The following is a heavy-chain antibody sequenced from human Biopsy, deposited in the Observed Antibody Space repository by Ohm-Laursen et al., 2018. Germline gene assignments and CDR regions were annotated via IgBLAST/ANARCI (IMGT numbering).Heavy chain of an antibody. Sequence: ASVKVSCKASGYSFTSYYMHWVRQAPGQGLEWMGMINPSGSTKSYPQIFQGRVTMTRDTSKSTLYMELSSLRYADTAVYFCARNTDWYGDLYYGDYWGQGTLVTVSS. CDR2: INPSGSTK. D-gene: IGHD3/OR15-3a*01. CDR3: ARNTDWYGDLYYGDY. CDR1: GYSFTSYY. J-gene: IGHJ4*02. V-gene: IGHV1-46*01.